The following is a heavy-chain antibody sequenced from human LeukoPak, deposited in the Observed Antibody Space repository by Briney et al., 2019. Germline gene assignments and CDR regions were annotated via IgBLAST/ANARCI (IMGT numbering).Heavy chain of an antibody. J-gene: IGHJ5*02. Sequence: TGGSLRLSCAASGFTFSSYSMNWVRQAPGKGLEWVSSISSSSSYIYYADSVKGRFTISRDNAKNSLYLQMNSLGAEDTAVYYCARTGYYDILTGLGRYNWFDPWGQGTLVTVSS. CDR2: ISSSSSYI. D-gene: IGHD3-9*01. V-gene: IGHV3-21*01. CDR3: ARTGYYDILTGLGRYNWFDP. CDR1: GFTFSSYS.